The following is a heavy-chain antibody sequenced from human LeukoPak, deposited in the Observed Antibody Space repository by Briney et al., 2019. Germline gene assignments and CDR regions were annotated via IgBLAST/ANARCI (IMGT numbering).Heavy chain of an antibody. V-gene: IGHV3-23*01. D-gene: IGHD3-9*01. CDR3: AKDRGLYDILTGYYIYGMDV. J-gene: IGHJ6*02. CDR1: GFTFSSYA. Sequence: GGSLRLSCAASGFTFSSYAMSWVRQAPGKGLEWVSTISDSGGSTYYADSVKGRFTISRDNSKNTLYLQMNSLRAEDTAVYYCAKDRGLYDILTGYYIYGMDVWGQGTTVTVSS. CDR2: ISDSGGST.